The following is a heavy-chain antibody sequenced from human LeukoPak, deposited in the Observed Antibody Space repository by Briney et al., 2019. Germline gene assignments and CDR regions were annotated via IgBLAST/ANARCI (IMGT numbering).Heavy chain of an antibody. J-gene: IGHJ4*02. CDR1: GFTFSDYY. Sequence: PGGSLRLSCAASGFTFSDYYMSWIRQAPGKGLVWLSRINTDGTITSYADSLEGRFTISRDNAKNTVYLQMNSLRTEDTAVYYCARPGVGFDYWGQGALVTVSS. CDR3: ARPGVGFDY. CDR2: INTDGTIT. V-gene: IGHV3-74*01.